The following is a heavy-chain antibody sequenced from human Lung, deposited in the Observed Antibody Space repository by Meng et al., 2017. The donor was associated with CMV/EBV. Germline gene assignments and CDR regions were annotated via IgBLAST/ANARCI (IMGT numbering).Heavy chain of an antibody. Sequence: AAPGFTVSSNYMSWVRQAPGKGLEWVSVIYSGGSTYYAASVKGQFTISRDNSKNTLYLQMNSLRAEDTAVYYCARCIAARRNWYFDLWGRGTLVTVSS. CDR3: ARCIAARRNWYFDL. V-gene: IGHV3-53*01. D-gene: IGHD6-6*01. CDR2: IYSGGST. J-gene: IGHJ2*01. CDR1: GFTVSSNY.